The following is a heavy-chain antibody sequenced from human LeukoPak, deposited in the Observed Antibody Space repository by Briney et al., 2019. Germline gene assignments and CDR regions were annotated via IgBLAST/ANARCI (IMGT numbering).Heavy chain of an antibody. CDR3: AKDANYYGSGSYYGMDV. D-gene: IGHD3-10*01. CDR2: TSYDGSNK. Sequence: GGSLRLSCAASGFTFSSYGMHWVRQAPGKGLEWVAVTSYDGSNKYYADSVKGRFTISRDNSKNTLYLQMNSLRAEDTAVYYCAKDANYYGSGSYYGMDVWGQGTTVTVSS. J-gene: IGHJ6*02. CDR1: GFTFSSYG. V-gene: IGHV3-30*18.